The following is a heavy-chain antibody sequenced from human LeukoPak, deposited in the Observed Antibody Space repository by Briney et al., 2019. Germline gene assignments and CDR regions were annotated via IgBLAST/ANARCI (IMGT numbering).Heavy chain of an antibody. Sequence: ASVKVSCKASGYTFTGYYMHWVRQAPGQGLEWMGWINPNSGGTNYAQKFLGRVTMTRDTSISTAYMELSRLRSDDTAVYYCARGRQWLVRELDYWGQGTLVTVSS. J-gene: IGHJ4*02. CDR3: ARGRQWLVRELDY. D-gene: IGHD6-19*01. V-gene: IGHV1-2*02. CDR1: GYTFTGYY. CDR2: INPNSGGT.